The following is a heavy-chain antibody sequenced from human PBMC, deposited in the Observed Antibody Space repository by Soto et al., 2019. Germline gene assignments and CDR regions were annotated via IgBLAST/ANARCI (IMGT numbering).Heavy chain of an antibody. CDR2: ISGSGGRT. D-gene: IGHD6-6*01. Sequence: PGGSLRLSCVASGSTFSSYARSGVRQAPGKGLERLAAISGSGGRTYYADSVKGRFTLSRDNSKNTLYLQMNSLRAEDTAVYYCASIRPYFDYWGQGTLVTVSS. CDR1: GSTFSSYA. V-gene: IGHV3-23*01. J-gene: IGHJ4*02. CDR3: ASIRPYFDY.